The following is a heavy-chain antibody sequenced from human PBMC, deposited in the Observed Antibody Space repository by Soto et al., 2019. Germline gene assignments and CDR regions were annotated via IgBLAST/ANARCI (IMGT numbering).Heavy chain of an antibody. V-gene: IGHV4-31*03. Sequence: QVQLQESGPGLVKPSQTLSLTCTVSGGSISSGGYYWSWIRQHPGKGLEWIGYIYYSGSTYYNPSLKSRVTISVDTSKNQCSLKLSSVTAADTAVYYCARARTAMVRGVTTTYYFDYWGQGTLVTVSS. CDR2: IYYSGST. CDR1: GGSISSGGYY. CDR3: ARARTAMVRGVTTTYYFDY. J-gene: IGHJ4*02. D-gene: IGHD3-10*01.